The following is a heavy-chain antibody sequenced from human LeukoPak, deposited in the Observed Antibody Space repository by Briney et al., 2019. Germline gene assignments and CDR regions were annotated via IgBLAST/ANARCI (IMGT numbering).Heavy chain of an antibody. CDR1: GFTFGDFA. CDR3: SREDTPKAVLLMRGGFDI. J-gene: IGHJ3*02. CDR2: IRSKDYGGTT. Sequence: GGSLRLSCTTSGFTFGDFAMSWFRQAPGKGLEWVAFIRSKDYGGTTEYAASVKDRFTISRDDSKSIAYLHMNSLKTEDTAVYYCSREDTPKAVLLMRGGFDIWGQGTMVTVSS. V-gene: IGHV3-49*03. D-gene: IGHD6-19*01.